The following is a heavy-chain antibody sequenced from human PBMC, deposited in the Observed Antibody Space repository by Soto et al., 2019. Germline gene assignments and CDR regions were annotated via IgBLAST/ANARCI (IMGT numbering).Heavy chain of an antibody. CDR2: IYYSGST. J-gene: IGHJ3*02. CDR1: GGSISSGGYY. D-gene: IGHD3-9*01. V-gene: IGHV4-31*03. CDR3: ARPILTGYYTDAFDI. Sequence: QVQLQESGPGLVKPSQTLSLTCTVSGGSISSGGYYWSWIRQHPGKGLEWIGYIYYSGSTYYNPSHKSRVTISVDTSKKQFSLKLSSVTAADTAVYYCARPILTGYYTDAFDIWGQGTMVTVSS.